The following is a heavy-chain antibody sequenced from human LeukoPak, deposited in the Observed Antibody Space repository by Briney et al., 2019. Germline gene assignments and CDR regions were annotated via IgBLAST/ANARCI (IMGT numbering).Heavy chain of an antibody. J-gene: IGHJ4*02. CDR1: GGTFSSYT. CDR2: IIPILGIA. Sequence: SVKVSCKASGGTFSSYTISWVRQAPGQGLEWMGRIIPILGIANYAQKFQGRVTITADKSTSTAYMELSSLRSEDTAVYYCARAGLRCSTTSCPFDYWGQGTLVTVSS. V-gene: IGHV1-69*02. D-gene: IGHD2-2*01. CDR3: ARAGLRCSTTSCPFDY.